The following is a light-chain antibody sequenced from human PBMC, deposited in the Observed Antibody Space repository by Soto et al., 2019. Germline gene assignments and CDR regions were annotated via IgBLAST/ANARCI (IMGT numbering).Light chain of an antibody. CDR1: QSISSY. V-gene: IGKV1-39*01. CDR2: AAS. Sequence: DIQMTQSPSSLSASVGDRVTITCRASQSISSYLNWYQQKPGKAPKLLIYAASSLQSGVPSRFSGSGSGTDFTLTISSLQPEDIGTYYCQHCFTVPYTFGQGTKLEIK. J-gene: IGKJ2*01. CDR3: QHCFTVPYT.